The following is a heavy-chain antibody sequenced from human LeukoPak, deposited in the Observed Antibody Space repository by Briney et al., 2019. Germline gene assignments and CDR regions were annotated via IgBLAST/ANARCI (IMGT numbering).Heavy chain of an antibody. CDR3: ARDYFTTIFTQHLYYFDY. J-gene: IGHJ4*02. CDR2: ISSSSSYI. CDR1: GFTFSSYS. Sequence: GGSLRLSCAASGFTFSSYSMNWVRQAPGKGLEWVSSISSSSSYIYYADSVKGRFTTSRDNAKNSLYLQMNSLRAEDTAVYYCARDYFTTIFTQHLYYFDYWGQGTLVTVSS. D-gene: IGHD3-9*01. V-gene: IGHV3-21*01.